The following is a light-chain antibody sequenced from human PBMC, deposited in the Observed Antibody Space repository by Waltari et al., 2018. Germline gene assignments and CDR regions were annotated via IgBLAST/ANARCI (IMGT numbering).Light chain of an antibody. CDR2: EVN. CDR1: SGDIGTYNY. Sequence: QPALTQPPSASGSPGQSVTISCAGTSGDIGTYNYVSWYQHHPGNVPRVMIYEVNKRPSGVPDRFSGSKSGDTASLTVSGLQPEDEAEYFCSTYGGANNLLFGGGTKVTVL. J-gene: IGLJ2*01. V-gene: IGLV2-8*01. CDR3: STYGGANNLL.